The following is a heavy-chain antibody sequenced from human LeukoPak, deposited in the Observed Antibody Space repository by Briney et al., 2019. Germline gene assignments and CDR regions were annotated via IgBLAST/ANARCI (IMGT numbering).Heavy chain of an antibody. J-gene: IGHJ4*02. D-gene: IGHD6-13*01. V-gene: IGHV1-18*01. Sequence: GASVKVSCRASGYTFTNYGISWVRQAPGQGLEWMGWISAYNGNTNYAQRLQGRVTMTTDTPTNTAYMELRSLRSDDTAVYYCARGAIAADYFDYWGQGTQVIVSS. CDR3: ARGAIAADYFDY. CDR2: ISAYNGNT. CDR1: GYTFTNYG.